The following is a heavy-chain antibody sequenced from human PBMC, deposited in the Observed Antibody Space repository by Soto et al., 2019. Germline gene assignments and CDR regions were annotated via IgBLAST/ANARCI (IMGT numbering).Heavy chain of an antibody. V-gene: IGHV4-34*01. Sequence: SETLSLTCAVYGVSFSGYYWSWIRQPPGKGLEWIGEINHGGSTKFNPSLKSRVTISGDTSKNQFSLRLSSVTAADTAVYYCAREQWRSTRFDPWGLGTLVTVSS. CDR2: INHGGST. D-gene: IGHD6-19*01. CDR3: AREQWRSTRFDP. CDR1: GVSFSGYY. J-gene: IGHJ5*02.